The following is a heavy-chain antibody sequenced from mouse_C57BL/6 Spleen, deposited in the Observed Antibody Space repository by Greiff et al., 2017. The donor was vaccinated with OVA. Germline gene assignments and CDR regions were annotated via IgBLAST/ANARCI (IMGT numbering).Heavy chain of an antibody. CDR2: IDPNSGGT. Sequence: QVQLKQPGAELVKPGASVKLSCKASGYTFTSYWMHWVKQRPGRGLEWIGRIDPNSGGTKYNEKFKSKATLTVDRPSSTAYMQLSSLTSEDSAVYYCARNWDSWYFDVWGTGTTVTVSS. D-gene: IGHD4-1*01. V-gene: IGHV1-72*01. J-gene: IGHJ1*03. CDR1: GYTFTSYW. CDR3: ARNWDSWYFDV.